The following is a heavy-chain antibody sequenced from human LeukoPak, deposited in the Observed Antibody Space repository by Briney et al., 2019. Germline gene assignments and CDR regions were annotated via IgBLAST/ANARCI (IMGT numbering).Heavy chain of an antibody. V-gene: IGHV5-51*03. CDR2: IYPGDSDT. D-gene: IGHD4-17*01. Sequence: GESLKISCKRSGYIFTSYWIGWVRQVPEKGLEWMGIIYPGDSDTTYSPSFQGQVTMSVDKSINTAYLQWGSLKASDTAMYYCARLPPAVTTPNSAFDIWGQGTKVTVSS. CDR1: GYIFTSYW. J-gene: IGHJ3*02. CDR3: ARLPPAVTTPNSAFDI.